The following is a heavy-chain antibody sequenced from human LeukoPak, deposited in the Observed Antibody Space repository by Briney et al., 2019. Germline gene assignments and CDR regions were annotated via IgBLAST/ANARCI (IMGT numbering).Heavy chain of an antibody. D-gene: IGHD6-13*01. V-gene: IGHV4-39*07. CDR2: IYYSGST. Sequence: PSETLSLTCTVSGGSISSSSYYWGWIRQPPGKGLEWIGSIYYSGSTNYNPSLKSRVTISVDTSKNQFSLKLSSVTAADTAVYYCARTGPHYRVVAAAGLLFDYWGQGTLVTVSS. J-gene: IGHJ4*02. CDR3: ARTGPHYRVVAAAGLLFDY. CDR1: GGSISSSSYY.